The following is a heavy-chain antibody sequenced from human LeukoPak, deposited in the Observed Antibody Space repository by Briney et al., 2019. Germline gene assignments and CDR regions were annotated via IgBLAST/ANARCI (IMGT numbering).Heavy chain of an antibody. Sequence: GGSLRLSCAASGFTVSSNYMSWVRQAPGKGLEWVSVIDNGGSTYYPDSVRGGFTSSRENSKNTVHLQMNSLRAADTAVYYCARDGSSRSLGNWGQGTLVSVSS. CDR1: GFTVSSNY. CDR2: IDNGGST. J-gene: IGHJ4*02. CDR3: ARDGSSRSLGN. V-gene: IGHV3-53*01.